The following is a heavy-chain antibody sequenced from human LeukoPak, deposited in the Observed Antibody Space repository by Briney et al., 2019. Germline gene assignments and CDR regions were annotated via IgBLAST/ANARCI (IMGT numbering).Heavy chain of an antibody. J-gene: IGHJ3*02. D-gene: IGHD1-26*01. CDR2: INSDGSDT. CDR3: ARDFKWAFDI. Sequence: GGSLRRSCAASGFTFSSYWMHWVRQAPGKGLVWVSCINSDGSDTSYADSVKGRFTISRDNAKNTLYLQMNSLRAEDTAVYYCARDFKWAFDIWGQGTMVTVSS. V-gene: IGHV3-74*01. CDR1: GFTFSSYW.